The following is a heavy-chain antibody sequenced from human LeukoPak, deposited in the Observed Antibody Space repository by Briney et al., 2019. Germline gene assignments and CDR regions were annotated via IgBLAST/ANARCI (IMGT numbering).Heavy chain of an antibody. CDR3: ARDGADGWYDY. J-gene: IGHJ4*02. CDR2: IIPIFGTA. Sequence: SVKVSSKASRDTSSSHTISSVRPTPRRGLEWMGHIIPIFGTANYAQKFQGSVTTTADKTTSTAYMELSSLRSEATAVYYCARDGADGWYDYWGQGTMVTVPS. CDR1: RDTSSSHT. V-gene: IGHV1-69*06. D-gene: IGHD6-19*01.